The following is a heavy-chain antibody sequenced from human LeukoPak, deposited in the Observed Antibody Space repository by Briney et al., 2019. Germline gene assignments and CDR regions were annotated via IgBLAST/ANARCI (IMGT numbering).Heavy chain of an antibody. CDR2: LWSDGIKT. J-gene: IGHJ4*02. Sequence: GGSLRLSCAASGFTFTNYPMHWVRQAPGKGLEWVAVLWSDGIKTDYADSVKGRFTISRDNSKNTLYLQMNSLRAEDTAVYYCAKDRCSSTSCPIDYWGQGTLVTVSS. CDR3: AKDRCSSTSCPIDY. D-gene: IGHD2-2*01. CDR1: GFTFTNYP. V-gene: IGHV3-30*02.